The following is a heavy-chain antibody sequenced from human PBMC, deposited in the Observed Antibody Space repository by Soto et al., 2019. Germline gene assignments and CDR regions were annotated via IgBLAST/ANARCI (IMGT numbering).Heavy chain of an antibody. CDR1: GYTFTGYY. J-gene: IGHJ6*02. CDR3: ARERYQVISDGMDV. V-gene: IGHV1-2*02. Sequence: QVPLVQSGAEVKTPGASVRVSCKASGYTFTGYYIHWVREAPGQGLEWMGWINPQTGGTSYAQKFQGRVTLSRDTSINTAYLELSRLRFDDAAVYVCARERYQVISDGMDVWGQGTTVTVSS. CDR2: INPQTGGT. D-gene: IGHD2-2*01.